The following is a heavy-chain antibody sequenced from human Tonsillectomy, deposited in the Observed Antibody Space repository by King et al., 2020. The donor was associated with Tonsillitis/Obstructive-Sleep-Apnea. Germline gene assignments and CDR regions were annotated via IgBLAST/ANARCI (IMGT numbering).Heavy chain of an antibody. D-gene: IGHD1-26*01. Sequence: VQLVESGAEVKKPGASVKVSCKASGYTFTSYGISWVRQAPGQGLEWMVLISAYNGNTNYAQKLQGRVTMTTDTSTSTAYMELRSLRADATAVYYCARDDWDSRRWFDPWGQGTLVTVSS. CDR3: ARDDWDSRRWFDP. V-gene: IGHV1-18*01. CDR2: ISAYNGNT. CDR1: GYTFTSYG. J-gene: IGHJ5*02.